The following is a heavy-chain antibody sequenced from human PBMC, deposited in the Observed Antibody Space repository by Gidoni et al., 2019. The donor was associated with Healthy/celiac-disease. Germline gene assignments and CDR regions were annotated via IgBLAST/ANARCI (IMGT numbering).Heavy chain of an antibody. CDR3: ARAWHL. V-gene: IGHV3-48*03. Sequence: TIYYADSVKGRFTISRDNAKNSLYLQMNSLRAEDTAVYYCARAWHLWGRGTLVTVSS. CDR2: TI. J-gene: IGHJ2*01.